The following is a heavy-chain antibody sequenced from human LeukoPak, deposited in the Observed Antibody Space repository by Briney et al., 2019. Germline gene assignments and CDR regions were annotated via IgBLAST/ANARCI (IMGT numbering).Heavy chain of an antibody. CDR1: GDSITLYY. D-gene: IGHD3-10*01. V-gene: IGHV4-59*08. CDR2: IYYSGST. Sequence: SETLSLTCSVSGDSITLYYWSWIRQPPGKGLEWIGYIYYSGSTNYNPSLKSRVTISVDRSKNQISLKLSSVTAADTAVYYCARHDGGGSGSYYLFDYWGQGTLVTVSS. J-gene: IGHJ4*02. CDR3: ARHDGGGSGSYYLFDY.